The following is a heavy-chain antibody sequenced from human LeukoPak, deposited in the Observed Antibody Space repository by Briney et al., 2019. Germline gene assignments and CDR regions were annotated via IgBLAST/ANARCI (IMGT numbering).Heavy chain of an antibody. J-gene: IGHJ6*02. CDR3: ARRYHWGYYYYGMDV. CDR2: ISSSSSYI. Sequence: GGSLRLSCVFSGFTFSNYWMSWVRQAPGKGLEWVSSISSSSSYIYYADSVKGRFTISRDNAKNSLYLQMNSLRAEDTAVYYCARRYHWGYYYYGMDVWGQGTTVTVSS. V-gene: IGHV3-21*01. D-gene: IGHD1-1*01. CDR1: GFTFSNYW.